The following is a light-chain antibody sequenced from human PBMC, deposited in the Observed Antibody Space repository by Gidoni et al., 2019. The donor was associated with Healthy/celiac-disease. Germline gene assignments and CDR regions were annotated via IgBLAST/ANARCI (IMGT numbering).Light chain of an antibody. J-gene: IGKJ3*01. CDR2: VAS. Sequence: EIVLTHSPGTLSLSPGERATLSCRASQSVSSSDLAWYQQKPGPAPRLLIYVASSRATGIPDRFGGSWSGTDFTLTISRLEPEYFAVYYCQQYGSSRFTFGPGTKVDIK. CDR1: QSVSSSD. CDR3: QQYGSSRFT. V-gene: IGKV3-20*01.